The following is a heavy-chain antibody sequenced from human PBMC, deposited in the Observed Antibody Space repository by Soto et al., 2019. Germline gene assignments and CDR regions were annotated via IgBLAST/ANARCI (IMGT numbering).Heavy chain of an antibody. CDR2: INPNSGGT. Sequence: ASVKVSCKASGYTFTGYYMHWVRQAPGQGLEWMGWINPNSGGTNYAQKFQGRVTMTRDTSISTAYMGLSRLRSDDTAVYYCARPYYDFWSGYSSYNWFDPWGQGTLVTVSS. CDR1: GYTFTGYY. J-gene: IGHJ5*02. V-gene: IGHV1-2*02. D-gene: IGHD3-3*01. CDR3: ARPYYDFWSGYSSYNWFDP.